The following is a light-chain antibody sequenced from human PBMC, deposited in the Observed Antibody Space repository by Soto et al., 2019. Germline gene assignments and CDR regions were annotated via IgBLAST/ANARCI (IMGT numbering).Light chain of an antibody. CDR3: QQSYRSPYT. J-gene: IGKJ2*01. CDR1: QNINIY. CDR2: GAS. Sequence: IQLTQSPSSLSASVGYRVTVTCRARQNINIYLNWYQQKPGKAPTLLIYGASSLQRGVPSRFSGGGSRTDFTLTISSLQAEDFATYYCQQSYRSPYTFGQGTRLEI. V-gene: IGKV1-39*01.